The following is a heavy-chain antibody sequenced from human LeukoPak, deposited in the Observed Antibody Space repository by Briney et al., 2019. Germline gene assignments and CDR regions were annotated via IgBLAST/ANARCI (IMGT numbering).Heavy chain of an antibody. D-gene: IGHD2/OR15-2a*01. Sequence: ASVKVSCKASGYTFTGYYMHWVRQAPGQGLEWMGWINPNSGGTNYAQKFQGRVTMTRDTSISTAYMELSRLISDDTALYYCARKNFVKARGNCFAPGGQGPRVPVS. CDR3: ARKNFVKARGNCFAP. CDR2: INPNSGGT. V-gene: IGHV1-2*02. CDR1: GYTFTGYY. J-gene: IGHJ5*02.